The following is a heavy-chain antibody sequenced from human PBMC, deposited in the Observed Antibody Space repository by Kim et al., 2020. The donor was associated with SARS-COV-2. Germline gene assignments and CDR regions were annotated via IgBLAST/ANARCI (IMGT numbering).Heavy chain of an antibody. V-gene: IGHV3-23*01. CDR3: AKDGGMDV. Sequence: GVSTYYADSVKGRFTISRDNSKNTLYLQMNSLRAEDTAVYYCAKDGGMDVWGQGTTVTVSS. J-gene: IGHJ6*02. CDR2: GVST.